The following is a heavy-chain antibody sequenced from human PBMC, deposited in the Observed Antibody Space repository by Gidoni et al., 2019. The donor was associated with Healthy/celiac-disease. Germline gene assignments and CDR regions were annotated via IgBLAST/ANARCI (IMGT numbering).Heavy chain of an antibody. J-gene: IGHJ4*02. CDR1: ALTFSSSP. CDR2: ISGSGGST. Sequence: EVQLLESGGGLVQPGGSLRLSSAASALTFSSSPLSWVRQAPGKGLEWVSAISGSGGSTYYADSVKGRFTISRDNSKNTLYLQMNSLRAEDTAVYYCAKDSVIGSSGYYDLTNPDYWGQGTLVTVSS. CDR3: AKDSVIGSSGYYDLTNPDY. D-gene: IGHD3-22*01. V-gene: IGHV3-23*01.